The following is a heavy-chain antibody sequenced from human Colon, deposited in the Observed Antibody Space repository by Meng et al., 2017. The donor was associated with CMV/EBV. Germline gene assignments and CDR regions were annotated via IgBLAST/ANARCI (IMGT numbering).Heavy chain of an antibody. CDR2: IYHSGST. J-gene: IGHJ5*02. D-gene: IGHD6-13*01. CDR1: GGSISSSDW. V-gene: IGHV4-4*02. CDR3: ARDLGAAAGDGRWSDP. Sequence: GGSISSSDWWSWVRQTPGKGLEWIGEIYHSGSTNYNPSLKSRVSMSVDKSKNHFSLNLSSVTAADTAVYYCARDLGAAAGDGRWSDPWGQGTLVTVSS.